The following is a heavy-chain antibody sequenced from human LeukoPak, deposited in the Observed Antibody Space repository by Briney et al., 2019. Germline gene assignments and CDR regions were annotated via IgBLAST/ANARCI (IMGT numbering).Heavy chain of an antibody. J-gene: IGHJ4*02. CDR1: GDSVSSNSAA. CDR3: AREELVSTPNGQGLDFDY. D-gene: IGHD6-13*01. Sequence: SQTLSLTCAISGDSVSSNSAAWNWIRQSPSRGLEWLGRTYYRSKWYNDYAVSVKSRITINPDTSKNQFSLQLNSVTPEDTAVYYCAREELVSTPNGQGLDFDYWGQGTLVTVSS. CDR2: TYYRSKWYN. V-gene: IGHV6-1*01.